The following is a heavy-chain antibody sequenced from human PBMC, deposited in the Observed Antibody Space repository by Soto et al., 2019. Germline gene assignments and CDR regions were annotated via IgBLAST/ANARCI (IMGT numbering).Heavy chain of an antibody. Sequence: QVQLVESGGGVVQPGRSLRLSCAASGFTFSHYAMHWVRQAPGKGLEWVALMSYDGSNEYYADSVKGRFTISRDNSKNTLYLQMNSLRADDTAVYYCAKDGSTNFDYWGQGTLCTVS. CDR1: GFTFSHYA. V-gene: IGHV3-30*18. J-gene: IGHJ4*02. CDR2: MSYDGSNE. D-gene: IGHD2-15*01. CDR3: AKDGSTNFDY.